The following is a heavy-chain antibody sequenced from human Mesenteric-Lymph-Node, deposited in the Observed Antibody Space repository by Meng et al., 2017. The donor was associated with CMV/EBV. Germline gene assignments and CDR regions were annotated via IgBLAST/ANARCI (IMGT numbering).Heavy chain of an antibody. CDR1: GGSINTGGNF. CDR2: IYYFRGGT. J-gene: IGHJ4*02. CDR3: ARLLWSGDVYFDY. Sequence: SETLSLTCTVSGGSINTGGNFWGWVRQRPGKGLEWIGNIYYFRGGTNYNPSFKSRVTISMDTSKNQFFLSLTSVTAADTAVYYCARLLWSGDVYFDYWGQGTLVTVSS. D-gene: IGHD3-3*01. V-gene: IGHV4-31*03.